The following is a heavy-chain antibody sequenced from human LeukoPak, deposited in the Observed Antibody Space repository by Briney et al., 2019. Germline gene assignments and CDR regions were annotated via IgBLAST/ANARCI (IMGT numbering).Heavy chain of an antibody. J-gene: IGHJ6*04. CDR2: INHSGST. D-gene: IGHD4-17*01. CDR3: ARDLDTTVTMKGMDV. CDR1: GGSFSGYY. Sequence: SETLSLTCAVYGGSFSGYYWSWIRQPPGKGLEWIGEINHSGSTNYNPSLRSRVTISIDTSKNQFSLRLTSVTAADTAVYYCARDLDTTVTMKGMDVWGKGTTVTVSS. V-gene: IGHV4-34*01.